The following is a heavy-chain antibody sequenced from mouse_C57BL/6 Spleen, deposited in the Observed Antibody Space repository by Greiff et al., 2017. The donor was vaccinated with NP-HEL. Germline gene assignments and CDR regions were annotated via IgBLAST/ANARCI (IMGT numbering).Heavy chain of an antibody. J-gene: IGHJ3*01. V-gene: IGHV5-9-1*02. Sequence: VQGVESGEGLVKPGGSLKLSCAASGFTFSSYAMSWVRQTPEKRLEWVAYISSGGDYIYYADTVKGRFTISRENARNTLYLQMSSLKSEDTAMYYCTRDYYGSADWGQGTLVTVSA. CDR2: ISSGGDYI. CDR1: GFTFSSYA. D-gene: IGHD1-1*01. CDR3: TRDYYGSAD.